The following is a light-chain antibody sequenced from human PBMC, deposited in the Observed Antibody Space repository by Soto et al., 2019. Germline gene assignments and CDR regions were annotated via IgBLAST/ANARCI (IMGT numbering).Light chain of an antibody. CDR2: GAS. CDR3: QHYGSLVLT. Sequence: EIVLTQSPGTLSLSPGERATLSCRASQSVSSTYLAWYQQQPGQAPRLLIYGASSRATGIPDRFSGSGSGTDFTLTISRLEPEDFAVYYCQHYGSLVLTFGGGPKVEIK. CDR1: QSVSSTY. J-gene: IGKJ4*01. V-gene: IGKV3-20*01.